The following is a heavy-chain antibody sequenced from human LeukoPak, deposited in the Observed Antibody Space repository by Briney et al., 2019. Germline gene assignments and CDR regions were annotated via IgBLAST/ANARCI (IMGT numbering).Heavy chain of an antibody. CDR3: ARDRFFSGDPRPFDY. Sequence: ASVKDSCKASGYTVTSYYMHWVRQATGQGLEWMGIINPSGGSTSYAQKFQGRVTMTRDTSTSTVYMELSSLRSEDTAVYYCARDRFFSGDPRPFDYWGQGTLVTVSP. J-gene: IGHJ4*02. CDR2: INPSGGST. V-gene: IGHV1-46*01. CDR1: GYTVTSYY. D-gene: IGHD4-17*01.